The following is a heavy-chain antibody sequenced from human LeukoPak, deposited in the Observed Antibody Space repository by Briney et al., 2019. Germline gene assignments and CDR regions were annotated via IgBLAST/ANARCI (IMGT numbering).Heavy chain of an antibody. J-gene: IGHJ4*02. Sequence: PGGSLSLSCAASGFSFSSHGMHWVRQAPGKGLEWVAGISYDGSNKYYADSVKGRFTISRDNSRNTLSLQTNSLRGEDTAVYYCAKGPWYQLLPEDFWGQGTLVTVSS. CDR3: AKGPWYQLLPEDF. V-gene: IGHV3-30*18. CDR1: GFSFSSHG. CDR2: ISYDGSNK. D-gene: IGHD2-2*01.